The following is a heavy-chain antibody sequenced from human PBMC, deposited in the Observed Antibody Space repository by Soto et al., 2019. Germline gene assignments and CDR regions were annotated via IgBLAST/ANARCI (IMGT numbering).Heavy chain of an antibody. Sequence: QVQLVQSGTEVKKPGASVKVSCKASGYTFTSYGIXXVRXXXGQGLEWMGWIRAYNGNTNYAQKLQGRVTMTTDTXXXXXXXXXXXXXXXDTAVYXCARDAPPEDYWGQGTLVTVSS. J-gene: IGHJ4*02. CDR2: IRAYNGNT. CDR3: ARDAPPEDY. CDR1: GYTFTSYG. V-gene: IGHV1-18*01.